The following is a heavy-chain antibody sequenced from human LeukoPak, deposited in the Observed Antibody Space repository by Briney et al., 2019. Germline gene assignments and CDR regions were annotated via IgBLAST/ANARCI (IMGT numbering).Heavy chain of an antibody. CDR3: ARLSGSYWDYFDY. D-gene: IGHD1-26*01. CDR1: RYTFTSYW. Sequence: PGGSLRLSCKGSRYTFTSYWIGWVRQMPGKGLEWMGIIYPGDPDTRYSPPFQGQVTISADKSTSTAYLQWSSLKASDTAMYYCARLSGSYWDYFDYWGQGTLVTVPS. CDR2: IYPGDPDT. V-gene: IGHV5-51*01. J-gene: IGHJ4*02.